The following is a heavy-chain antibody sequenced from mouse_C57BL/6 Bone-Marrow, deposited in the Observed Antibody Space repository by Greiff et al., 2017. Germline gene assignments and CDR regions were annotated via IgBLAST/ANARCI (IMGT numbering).Heavy chain of an antibody. CDR3: ARGGQLGDY. CDR1: GFNIKDYY. D-gene: IGHD4-1*02. J-gene: IGHJ2*01. CDR2: IDPEDGGT. V-gene: IGHV14-2*01. Sequence: VQLQQSGAELVKPGASVKLSCTASGFNIKDYYMHWVKQRTEQGLEWIGRIDPEDGGTKYAPKFQGKATITADTSSNTAYLQLSSLTSEDTAVXFCARGGQLGDYWGQGTTLTVSS.